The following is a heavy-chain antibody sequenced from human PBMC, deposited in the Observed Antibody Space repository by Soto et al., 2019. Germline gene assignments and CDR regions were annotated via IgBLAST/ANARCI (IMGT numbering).Heavy chain of an antibody. J-gene: IGHJ6*02. D-gene: IGHD5-12*01. Sequence: SVKVSCKTSGFTFSNSAVQWVRQARGQRLEWIGWIIVGGGFTNYLQNLQGRITITRDTSTGTAYMELSSLRSEDTAVYFCAREGVAPYYYYGMDVWGQGTMVTVSS. V-gene: IGHV1-58*01. CDR1: GFTFSNSA. CDR2: IIVGGGFT. CDR3: AREGVAPYYYYGMDV.